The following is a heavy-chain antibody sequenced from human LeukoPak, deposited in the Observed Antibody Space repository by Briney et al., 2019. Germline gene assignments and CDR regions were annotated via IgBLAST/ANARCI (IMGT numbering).Heavy chain of an antibody. D-gene: IGHD2-21*02. CDR3: AREPTENCAGDCYHLDY. CDR2: ISPNSGGT. J-gene: IGHJ4*02. Sequence: ASVKVSCKASGHTFTGYYMHWVRQAPGQGLEWMGWISPNSGGTNYAQKFQGRVTLTRDTSISTAYMELSRLRSDDTAVYYCAREPTENCAGDCYHLDYWGQGTLVTVSS. V-gene: IGHV1-2*02. CDR1: GHTFTGYY.